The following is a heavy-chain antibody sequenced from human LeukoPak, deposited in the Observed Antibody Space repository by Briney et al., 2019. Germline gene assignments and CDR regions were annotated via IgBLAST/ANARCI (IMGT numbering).Heavy chain of an antibody. CDR1: GFPFSRYS. CDR2: ISSSSTYI. D-gene: IGHD3-22*01. CDR3: ARDCDSSGQNHY. J-gene: IGHJ4*01. Sequence: GGSLRLSCAASGFPFSRYSMNWVRQAPGKGLEWVSSISSSSTYIYYADSVKGRFTISRDNAENSLYLQMNSLRAEDTAVYYCARDCDSSGQNHYWGQATLVTVSS. V-gene: IGHV3-21*01.